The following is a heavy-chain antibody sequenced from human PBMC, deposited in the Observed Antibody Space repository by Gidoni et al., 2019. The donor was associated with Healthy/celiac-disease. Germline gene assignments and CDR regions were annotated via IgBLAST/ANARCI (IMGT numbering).Heavy chain of an antibody. D-gene: IGHD3-22*01. Sequence: QLQLQESGAGLVKPSETLSLNCTVTGGSLSSSSYYWGWIRPPPGKGLEWIGSIYYSGSTYYNPSLNSRVTISVDTSKNQFSLNLSSVTAADTAVYYCASTDSSGYYFDYWGQGTLVTVSS. CDR3: ASTDSSGYYFDY. CDR2: IYYSGST. V-gene: IGHV4-39*07. CDR1: GGSLSSSSYY. J-gene: IGHJ4*02.